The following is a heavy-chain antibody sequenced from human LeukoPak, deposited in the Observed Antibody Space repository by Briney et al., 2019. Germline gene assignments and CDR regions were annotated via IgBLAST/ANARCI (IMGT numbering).Heavy chain of an antibody. D-gene: IGHD3-10*01. CDR3: ARDRGSTYYGMDV. J-gene: IGHJ6*02. Sequence: GGSLRLSCAASGFTLSNYAMGWVRQAPGKGLEWVSSIHYNGDSTYYADSVKGRFTISRDNSKNTLYLQMNSLRAEDTAVYYCARDRGSTYYGMDVWGQGTTVTVSS. CDR1: GFTLSNYA. CDR2: IHYNGDST. V-gene: IGHV3-23*01.